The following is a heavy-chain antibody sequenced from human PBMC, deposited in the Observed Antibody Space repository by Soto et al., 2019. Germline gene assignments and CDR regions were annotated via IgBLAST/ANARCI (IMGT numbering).Heavy chain of an antibody. CDR3: ARGVQDVAGAAPRAEYFQH. Sequence: QVQLQESGPGLVKPSETLSLTCTVSGGSISSYYWSWIRQPPGKGLEWIGYIYYSGSTNYNPSLKSRVTISVDMSKNQFSLKLSSVTAADTAVYYCARGVQDVAGAAPRAEYFQHWGQGTLVTVSS. D-gene: IGHD6-19*01. CDR2: IYYSGST. J-gene: IGHJ1*01. CDR1: GGSISSYY. V-gene: IGHV4-59*01.